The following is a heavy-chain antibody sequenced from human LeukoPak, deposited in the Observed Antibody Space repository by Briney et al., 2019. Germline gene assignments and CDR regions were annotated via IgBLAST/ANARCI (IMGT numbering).Heavy chain of an antibody. V-gene: IGHV4-30-2*01. Sequence: SETLSLTCAVSGGSISSGGYSWSWIRQPPGKGLEWIGYIYHSGSTYYNPSLKSRVTISVDRSKNQFSLKLSSVTAADTAVYYCAREPIYYDSSGYSMPGYFDYWGQGTLVTVSS. CDR3: AREPIYYDSSGYSMPGYFDY. J-gene: IGHJ4*02. CDR2: IYHSGST. D-gene: IGHD3-22*01. CDR1: GGSISSGGYS.